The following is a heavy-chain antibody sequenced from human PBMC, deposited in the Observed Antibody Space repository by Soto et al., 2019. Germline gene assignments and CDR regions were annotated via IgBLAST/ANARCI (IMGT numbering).Heavy chain of an antibody. CDR3: AIPAYYSNYVSNGPVVDY. CDR1: GGTFSSYA. CDR2: IIPIFGTA. J-gene: IGHJ4*02. Sequence: SVKVSCKASGGTFSSYAISWVRQAPGQGLEWMGGIIPIFGTANYAQKFQGRVTITADESTSTAYMELSSLRSEDTAVYYCAIPAYYSNYVSNGPVVDYWGQGTLVTVSS. V-gene: IGHV1-69*13. D-gene: IGHD4-4*01.